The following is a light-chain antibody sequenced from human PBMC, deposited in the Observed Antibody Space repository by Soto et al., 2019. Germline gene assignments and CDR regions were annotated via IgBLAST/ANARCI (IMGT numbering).Light chain of an antibody. Sequence: QSALTQPASLSGSPGQSITISCTGTSSDIGAYDYVSWFQQHPGKAPKLMISEVNNRPSGVSNRFSGSKSGNTASLTISGLQAEDEAEYYCSSYTNINTRAGVFGTGTKLTVL. CDR2: EVN. V-gene: IGLV2-14*01. CDR1: SSDIGAYDY. CDR3: SSYTNINTRAGV. J-gene: IGLJ1*01.